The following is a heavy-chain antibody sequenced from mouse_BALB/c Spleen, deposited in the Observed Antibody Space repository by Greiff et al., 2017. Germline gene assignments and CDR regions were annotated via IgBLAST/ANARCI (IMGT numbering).Heavy chain of an antibody. D-gene: IGHD1-2*01. Sequence: QVQLQQPGAELVRPGASVKLSCKASGYTFTSYWINWVKQRPGQGLEWIGNIYPSDSYTNYNQKFKDKATLTVDKSSSTAYMQLSSPTSEDSAVYYCTLRTTAAAWGQGTLVTVSA. CDR1: GYTFTSYW. J-gene: IGHJ3*01. CDR3: TLRTTAAA. V-gene: IGHV1-69*02. CDR2: IYPSDSYT.